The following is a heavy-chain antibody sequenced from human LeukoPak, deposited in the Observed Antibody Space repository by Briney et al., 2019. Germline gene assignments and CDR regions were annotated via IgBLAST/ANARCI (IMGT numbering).Heavy chain of an antibody. CDR3: ARDRYDSSGYYPYNWFDP. Sequence: PSETLSLTCTVSGGSISSYYWSWIRPPPGKGLEWIGYIYYSGSTNYNPSLKSRVTISVDTSKNQFSLKLSSVTAADTAVYYCARDRYDSSGYYPYNWFDPWGQGALVTVSS. J-gene: IGHJ5*02. CDR2: IYYSGST. CDR1: GGSISSYY. V-gene: IGHV4-59*01. D-gene: IGHD3-22*01.